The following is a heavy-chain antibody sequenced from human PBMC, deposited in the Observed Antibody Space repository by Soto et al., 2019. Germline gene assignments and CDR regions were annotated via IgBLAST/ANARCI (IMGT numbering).Heavy chain of an antibody. CDR1: GYIFSDFG. Sequence: QVHLVQPGTEVKKPGASVRVSCKASGYIFSDFGITWVRQAPGQGLEWLGWISVDNGKAHYGQKFQGRVTMTTDTTTNTAYMDLQRLKSDDTAVYYCARVESRLDYSTTPFDSWGQGTLVTLSS. J-gene: IGHJ4*02. CDR2: ISVDNGKA. CDR3: ARVESRLDYSTTPFDS. D-gene: IGHD4-4*01. V-gene: IGHV1-18*01.